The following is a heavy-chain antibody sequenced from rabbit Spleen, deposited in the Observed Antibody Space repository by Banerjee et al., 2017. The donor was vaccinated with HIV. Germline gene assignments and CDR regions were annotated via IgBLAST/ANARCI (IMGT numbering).Heavy chain of an antibody. Sequence: QSLEESGGDLVKPGASLTLTCKASGFSFSSGYYMCWVRQAPGKGLEWIACIYAGSSGSTYYASWAKGRFTISKTSSTTVTLQMTSLTAADTATYFCARFYAGYGDFGYAAMWGPGTLVTVS. V-gene: IGHV1S40*01. CDR1: GFSFSSGYY. D-gene: IGHD2-1*01. CDR3: ARFYAGYGDFGYAAM. J-gene: IGHJ4*01. CDR2: IYAGSSGST.